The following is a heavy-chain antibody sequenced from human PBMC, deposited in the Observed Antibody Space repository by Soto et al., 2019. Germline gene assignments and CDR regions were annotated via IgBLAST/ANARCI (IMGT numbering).Heavy chain of an antibody. CDR1: GFTFSNYA. CDR2: ISGSGAGT. D-gene: IGHD2-15*01. CDR3: AKRGRGNPDS. Sequence: EVQLLESGGGLVQPGGSLRLSCAASGFTFSNYAMSWVRQAPGKGLEWVSAISGSGAGTYFADSAKGRFTISRDNFKTTLHLYMTSLRAEDSAVYYCAKRGRGNPDSWGQGTLVTVSS. V-gene: IGHV3-23*01. J-gene: IGHJ5*02.